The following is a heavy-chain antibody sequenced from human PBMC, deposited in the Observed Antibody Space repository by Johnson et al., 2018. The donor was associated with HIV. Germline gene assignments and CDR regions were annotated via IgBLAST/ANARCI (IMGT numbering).Heavy chain of an antibody. V-gene: IGHV3-13*01. CDR2: IGPAGDT. J-gene: IGHJ3*02. CDR3: TPLGGYTPGSLDI. CDR1: GFTVSSNY. Sequence: VQLVESGGGLVQPGGSLRLSCAASGFTVSSNYMSWVRQAPGQGLEWVSTIGPAGDTYYPGSVKGRFTLSRENAKNSLHLQMNSLRAGDTAVYYCTPLGGYTPGSLDIWGQGTMVTVSS. D-gene: IGHD3-16*02.